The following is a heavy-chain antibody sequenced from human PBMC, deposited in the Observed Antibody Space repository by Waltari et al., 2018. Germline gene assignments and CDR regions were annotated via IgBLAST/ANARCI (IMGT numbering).Heavy chain of an antibody. CDR3: ARQRGSYHGYFDY. V-gene: IGHV4-39*01. CDR1: GGSISSSSYY. CDR2: IYYSGST. J-gene: IGHJ4*02. Sequence: QLQLQESGPGLVKPSETLSLTCTVSGGSISSSSYYWGWIRQPPGKGLEWIGSIYYSGSTYYNPSLKSRVTISVDTSKNQFSLKLSSVTAADTAVYYCARQRGSYHGYFDYWGQGTLVTFSS. D-gene: IGHD1-26*01.